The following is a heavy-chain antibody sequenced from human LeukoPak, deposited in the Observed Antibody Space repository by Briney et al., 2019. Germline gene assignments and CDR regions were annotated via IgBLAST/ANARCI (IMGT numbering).Heavy chain of an antibody. D-gene: IGHD3-3*01. CDR1: GYTFSSYW. CDR2: IYPGDSDT. CDR3: ARQNDFRLDY. V-gene: IGHV5-51*01. J-gene: IGHJ4*02. Sequence: GEALKISWKGSGYTFSSYWIGWVRHMAGKGVEWMGIIYPGDSDTRYSPFLQGQVTISVDTSIGTAYLQWSSLKASDTAIYYCARQNDFRLDYWGQGTLVTVSS.